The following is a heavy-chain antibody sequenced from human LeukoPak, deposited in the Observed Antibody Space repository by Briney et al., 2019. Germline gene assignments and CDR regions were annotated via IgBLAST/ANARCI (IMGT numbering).Heavy chain of an antibody. CDR1: GYTFTDNH. CDR2: IDPNSGGP. J-gene: IGHJ3*01. V-gene: IGHV1-2*02. D-gene: IGHD2-21*01. Sequence: GASVKVSCGASGYTFTDNHIHWVRQAPGQGLEWMGWIDPNSGGPNYAQKFQGRVTMARDTSISTAYMELSNLGSDDTAVYYCARERGIIAFDLWGQGTMVTVSS. CDR3: ARERGIIAFDL.